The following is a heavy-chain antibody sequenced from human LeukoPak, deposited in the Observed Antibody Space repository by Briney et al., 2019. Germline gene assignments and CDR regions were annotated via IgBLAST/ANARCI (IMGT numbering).Heavy chain of an antibody. CDR1: GFSLGNFE. CDR3: ARGGDWTFDY. J-gene: IGHJ4*02. V-gene: IGHV3-48*03. D-gene: IGHD2-21*02. Sequence: GGSLRLSCGASGFSLGNFEMNWVRQAPGKGLEWVSYINSNGNIIYYADSVKGRITISRDNAKNSLYLQMNSLRAEDTAVYYCARGGDWTFDYWGQGALVTVSS. CDR2: INSNGNII.